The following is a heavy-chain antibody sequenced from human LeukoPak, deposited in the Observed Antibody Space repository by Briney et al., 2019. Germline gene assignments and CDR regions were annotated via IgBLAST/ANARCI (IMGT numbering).Heavy chain of an antibody. CDR3: ARTGLTPDTAMVS. D-gene: IGHD5-18*01. V-gene: IGHV1-69*05. J-gene: IGHJ4*02. CDR2: IIPIFGTA. Sequence: ASVKVSCKASGGTFSSYAISWVRQAPGQGLEWMGGIIPIFGTANYAQKFQGRVTMTTDTSTSTAYMELRSLRSDDTAVYYCARTGLTPDTAMVSWGQGTLVTVSS. CDR1: GGTFSSYA.